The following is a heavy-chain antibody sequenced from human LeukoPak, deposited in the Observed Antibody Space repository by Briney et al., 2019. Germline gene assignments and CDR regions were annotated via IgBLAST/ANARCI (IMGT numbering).Heavy chain of an antibody. V-gene: IGHV1-8*01. CDR1: GYTFTSYD. D-gene: IGHD3-3*01. J-gene: IGHJ5*02. CDR2: MNPNSGNT. Sequence: ASVNVSCKASGYTFTSYDINWVRQDTGQGLEWMGWMNPNSGNTGYAQKFRGRVTMTRNTSISTAYMELSSLRSEDTAVYYCARAHYDFWSGSLNWFDPWGQGTLVTVSS. CDR3: ARAHYDFWSGSLNWFDP.